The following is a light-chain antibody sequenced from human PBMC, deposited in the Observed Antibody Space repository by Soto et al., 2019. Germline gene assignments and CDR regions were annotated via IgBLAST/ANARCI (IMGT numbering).Light chain of an antibody. J-gene: IGKJ5*01. CDR3: QQLNSDLI. CDR1: PVISSY. CDR2: AAS. Sequence: DVELTQSPSFLSASVRDRVTITCRARPVISSYLAWSQHKPVKAPNLLTYAASTLPSGVPPRSRRSRPGTNFTRTIISLQPEGFATNSCQQLNSDLIFGRWTRLEIK. V-gene: IGKV1-9*01.